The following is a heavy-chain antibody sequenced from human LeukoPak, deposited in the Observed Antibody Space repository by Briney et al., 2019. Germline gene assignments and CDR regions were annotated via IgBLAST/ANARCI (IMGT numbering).Heavy chain of an antibody. Sequence: GSLRLSCAASGFTVSSSYMSWVRQPPGKGLEWIGEINLSGSTNYNPSLKSRVTISVDTSKNQFSLNLNSVTDADTAVYYCATRPDIPSAGPGWFDPWGQGTLVTVSS. CDR1: GFTVSSSY. J-gene: IGHJ5*02. D-gene: IGHD6-13*01. V-gene: IGHV4-34*08. CDR3: ATRPDIPSAGPGWFDP. CDR2: INLSGST.